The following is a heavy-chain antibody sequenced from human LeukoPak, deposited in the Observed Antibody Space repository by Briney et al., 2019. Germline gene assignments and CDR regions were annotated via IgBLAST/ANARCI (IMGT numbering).Heavy chain of an antibody. J-gene: IGHJ4*02. D-gene: IGHD3-3*01. V-gene: IGHV3-30-3*01. CDR3: ARGAPRNYDFWSGPFDY. CDR1: GVTFSNYA. Sequence: PGRSLRLSCAASGVTFSNYAMHWVRQAPGKGLEWVALISYDGSNKCYADSVKGRFTISRDNSKNTLYLQMNGLRGEDTAVYYCARGAPRNYDFWSGPFDYWGQGSLVTVSS. CDR2: ISYDGSNK.